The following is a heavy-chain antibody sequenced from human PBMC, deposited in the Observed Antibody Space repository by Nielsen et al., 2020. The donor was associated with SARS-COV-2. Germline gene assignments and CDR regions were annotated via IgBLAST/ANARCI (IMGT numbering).Heavy chain of an antibody. Sequence: SETLSLTCTVSGGSISSYYWSWIRQPAGKGLEWIGRIYTSGSTNYNPSLKSRVTMSVDTSKNQFSLKLSSVTAADTAVYYCARDRSIAAPLLGYYYYGMDVWGQGTTVTVSS. CDR3: ARDRSIAAPLLGYYYYGMDV. V-gene: IGHV4-4*07. J-gene: IGHJ6*02. D-gene: IGHD6-6*01. CDR2: IYTSGST. CDR1: GGSISSYY.